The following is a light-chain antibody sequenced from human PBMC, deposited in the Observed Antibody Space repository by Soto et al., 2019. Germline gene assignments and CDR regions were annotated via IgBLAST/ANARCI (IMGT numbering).Light chain of an antibody. CDR3: QSYDSSLTGWV. Sequence: QSVLTQPPSVSGAPGQRGTISCTGGSTNIGAGYDIHWYQQLPGTAPKLLIYDNTNRPSGVPDRFPGSKSGTSASLALTGLQAEDEADSYCQSYDSSLTGWVFGGGTKLTVL. CDR1: STNIGAGYD. J-gene: IGLJ2*01. V-gene: IGLV1-40*01. CDR2: DNT.